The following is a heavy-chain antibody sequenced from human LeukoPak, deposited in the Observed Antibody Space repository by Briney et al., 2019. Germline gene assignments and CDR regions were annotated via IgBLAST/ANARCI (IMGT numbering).Heavy chain of an antibody. J-gene: IGHJ4*02. D-gene: IGHD5-18*01. Sequence: GGSLRLSCAASGFTFSSYGVHWVRQAPGKGLEWVAFIRYDGSNKYYADSVKGRFTISRDNSKNTLYLQMNSLRAEDTAVYYCAKGIYTAMADAFDYWGQGTLVTVSS. CDR1: GFTFSSYG. V-gene: IGHV3-30*02. CDR3: AKGIYTAMADAFDY. CDR2: IRYDGSNK.